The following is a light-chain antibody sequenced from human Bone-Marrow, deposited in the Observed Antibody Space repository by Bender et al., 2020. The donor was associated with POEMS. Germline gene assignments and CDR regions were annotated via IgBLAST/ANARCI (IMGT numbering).Light chain of an antibody. CDR1: SSDVGNYDR. V-gene: IGLV2-18*02. CDR3: SSYTTSSLVL. J-gene: IGLJ2*01. Sequence: QSALTQPPSVSGSPGQSVTISCTGTSSDVGNYDRVSWYQQPPGTAPKLIIYEVTNGPSGVPERFSGSESDNTASLTISGLQAEDEADYVCSSYTTSSLVLFGGGTKVTVL. CDR2: EVT.